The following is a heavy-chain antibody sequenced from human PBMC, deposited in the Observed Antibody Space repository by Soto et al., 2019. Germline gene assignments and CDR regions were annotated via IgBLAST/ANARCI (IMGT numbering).Heavy chain of an antibody. CDR3: AREITYTNFDY. CDR2: ISGSSSYI. CDR1: GFTFSSYP. V-gene: IGHV3-21*01. J-gene: IGHJ4*02. Sequence: GGSLRLSCAASGFTFSSYPINWVRQAPGKGLERVSSISGSSSYIYYADSVKGRFTISRDNAKNSLSLQMNSLRAEDTAVYYCAREITYTNFDYWGQGTLVTVSS. D-gene: IGHD1-20*01.